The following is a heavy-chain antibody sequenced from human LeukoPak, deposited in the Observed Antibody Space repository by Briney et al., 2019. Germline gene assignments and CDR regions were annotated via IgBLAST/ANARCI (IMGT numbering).Heavy chain of an antibody. CDR1: GFTCRNHW. V-gene: IGHV3-74*01. CDR3: TRDAAGLDY. J-gene: IGHJ4*02. CDR2: IKGDGSTT. D-gene: IGHD1-14*01. Sequence: PGGSLRLSCAASGFTCRNHWMHWVRQAPRKGLVWVSRIKGDGSTTIYADSVKRRFTISRDNATNTLYLQMNSLRGEDTAVYYCTRDAAGLDYWGQGTLVTVSS.